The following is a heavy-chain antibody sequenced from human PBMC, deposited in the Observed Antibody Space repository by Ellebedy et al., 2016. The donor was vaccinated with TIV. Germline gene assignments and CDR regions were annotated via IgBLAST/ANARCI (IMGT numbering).Heavy chain of an antibody. CDR3: ARDSDYLAGYYYGMDV. J-gene: IGHJ6*02. V-gene: IGHV3-33*01. Sequence: PGGSLTLSCAASGFTFSSYGMHWVRQAPGKGLEWVAVIWYDGSNKYYADSVKGRFTISRDNSKNTLYLQMNSLRAEDTAVYYCARDSDYLAGYYYGMDVWGQGTTVTVSS. CDR1: GFTFSSYG. D-gene: IGHD2/OR15-2a*01. CDR2: IWYDGSNK.